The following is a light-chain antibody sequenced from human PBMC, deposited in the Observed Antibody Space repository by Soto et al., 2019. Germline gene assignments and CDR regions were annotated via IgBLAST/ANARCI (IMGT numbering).Light chain of an antibody. CDR1: QSISSN. CDR2: GAS. V-gene: IGKV3-15*01. J-gene: IGKJ5*01. Sequence: EIVMTQSPSTLCGSXGERATLTXXXSQSISSNLAWYQQKPGQAPRLLIYGASTRATGIPARFSGSGSGTEFTLTISSLQSEDFAVYYCQQYNNWPPITFGQGTRLEIK. CDR3: QQYNNWPPIT.